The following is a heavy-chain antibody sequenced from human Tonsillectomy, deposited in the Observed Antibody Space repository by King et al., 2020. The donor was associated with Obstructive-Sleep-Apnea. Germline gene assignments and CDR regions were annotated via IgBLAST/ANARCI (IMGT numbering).Heavy chain of an antibody. J-gene: IGHJ6*02. V-gene: IGHV1-18*01. CDR3: ARASGSFWGAYNYYRMDV. CDR1: DYTFTSYG. Sequence: QLVQSGAEVKKPGASVKVSCKATDYTFTSYGINWVRQAPGQGLEWMGCISADNGNKNYAQKVQGRVTMTTDTSTSTANMERRNLRSDDTAAYYCARASGSFWGAYNYYRMDVWGQGTAVTVSS. D-gene: IGHD1-26*01. CDR2: ISADNGNK.